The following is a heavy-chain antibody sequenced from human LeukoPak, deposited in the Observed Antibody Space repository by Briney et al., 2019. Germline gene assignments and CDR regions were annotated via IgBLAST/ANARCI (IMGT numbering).Heavy chain of an antibody. Sequence: KSGGSLRLSCAASGFTFSSYSMNWVRQAPGKGLEWVSSISSSSSYIYYADSVKGRFTISRDNAKNSLYLQMNSLRAEDTAVYYCARDANNWNNANDGGGTEVYYFDYWGQGTLVTVSS. D-gene: IGHD1/OR15-1a*01. CDR3: ARDANNWNNANDGGGTEVYYFDY. V-gene: IGHV3-21*01. J-gene: IGHJ4*02. CDR1: GFTFSSYS. CDR2: ISSSSSYI.